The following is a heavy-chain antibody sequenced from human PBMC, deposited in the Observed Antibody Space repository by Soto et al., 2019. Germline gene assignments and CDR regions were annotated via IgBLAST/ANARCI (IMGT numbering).Heavy chain of an antibody. V-gene: IGHV1-3*05. CDR2: INAGNGNT. D-gene: IGHD2-21*02. CDR3: ARAWVVVTAPDY. CDR1: GYTFTSYA. J-gene: IGHJ4*02. Sequence: QVQLVQSGAEEKKPGASVKVSCKASGYTFTSYAMHWVRQAPGQRLEWMGWINAGNGNTKYSQKFQGRVTITWDTSASTAYMELRSLRSEDTAVYYCARAWVVVTAPDYWGQGTLVTVSS.